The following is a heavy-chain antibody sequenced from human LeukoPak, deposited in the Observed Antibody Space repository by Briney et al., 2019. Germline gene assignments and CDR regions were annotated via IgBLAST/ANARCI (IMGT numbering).Heavy chain of an antibody. D-gene: IGHD6-19*01. J-gene: IGHJ3*02. CDR1: GYTFTSYA. CDR2: INTNTGNP. Sequence: GASVNVSCKASGYTFTSYAMNWVRQAPGQGLEWMGWINTNTGNPTYAQGFTGRFVFPLDTSVSTAYLQISSLKAEDTAVYYCARARKGIAVAGPDAFDIWGQGTMVTVSS. CDR3: ARARKGIAVAGPDAFDI. V-gene: IGHV7-4-1*02.